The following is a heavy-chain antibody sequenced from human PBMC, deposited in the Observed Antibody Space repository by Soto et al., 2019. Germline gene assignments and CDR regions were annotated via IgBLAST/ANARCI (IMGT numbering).Heavy chain of an antibody. CDR1: GGSISSSRYY. D-gene: IGHD1-1*01. Sequence: SETLSLTCTVSGGSISSSRYYWGWIRQPPGKGLEWIGSIYYSGSTYYNPSLKSRVTISVDTSKNQFSLKLSSVTAADTAVYYCARYPLQQHTPDTGYFDYRGQGTLVTVS. J-gene: IGHJ4*02. CDR3: ARYPLQQHTPDTGYFDY. V-gene: IGHV4-39*01. CDR2: IYYSGST.